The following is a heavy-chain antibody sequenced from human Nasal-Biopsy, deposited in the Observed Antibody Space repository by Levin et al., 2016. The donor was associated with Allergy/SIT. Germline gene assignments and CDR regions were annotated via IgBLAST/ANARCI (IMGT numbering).Heavy chain of an antibody. CDR3: VRDSGVGLDAFDI. D-gene: IGHD1-26*01. CDR2: TYYRSKWHY. CDR1: GDSVSDISAA. Sequence: LRLSCAISGDSVSDISAAWNWVRQSPLRGLEWLGRTYYRSKWHYDYAVSMKSRININSDTSKNQFSLQLNSVTPEDTAVYYCVRDSGVGLDAFDIWGQGTMVTVSS. J-gene: IGHJ3*02. V-gene: IGHV6-1*01.